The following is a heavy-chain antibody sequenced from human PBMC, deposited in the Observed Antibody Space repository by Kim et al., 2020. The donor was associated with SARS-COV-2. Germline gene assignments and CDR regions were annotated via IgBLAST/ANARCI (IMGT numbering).Heavy chain of an antibody. D-gene: IGHD6-19*01. CDR3: AANIAVAGTGVRDFDY. J-gene: IGHJ4*02. Sequence: KFQERVTITRDMSTSTAYMGLSSLRSEDTAVYYCAANIAVAGTGVRDFDYWGQGTLVTVSS. V-gene: IGHV1-58*01.